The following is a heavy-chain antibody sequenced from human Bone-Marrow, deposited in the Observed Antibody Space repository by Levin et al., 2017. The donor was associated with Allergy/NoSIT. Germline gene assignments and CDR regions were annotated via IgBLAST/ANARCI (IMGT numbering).Heavy chain of an antibody. CDR1: GGSISSSSYY. D-gene: IGHD5-24*01. V-gene: IGHV4-39*07. J-gene: IGHJ3*02. Sequence: MTSETLSLTCTVSGGSISSSSYYWGWIRQPPGKGLEWIGSIYYSGSTYYNPSLKSRVTISVDTSKNQFSLKLSSVTAADTAVYYCARVGDGYNPMGGAFDIWGQGTMVTVSS. CDR3: ARVGDGYNPMGGAFDI. CDR2: IYYSGST.